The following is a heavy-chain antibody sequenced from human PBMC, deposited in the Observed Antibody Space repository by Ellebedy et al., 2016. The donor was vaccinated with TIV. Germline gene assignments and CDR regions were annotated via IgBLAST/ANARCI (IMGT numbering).Heavy chain of an antibody. CDR3: ARDRMVTSSYDAFDL. CDR2: MYSGGPT. D-gene: IGHD2-21*02. V-gene: IGHV3-53*01. Sequence: PGGSLRLSCAASGFAVNDNYMTWVRQAPGKGLEWVSVMYSGGPTYYAESVKGRFTISRDNSKNTLYLQMSSLRSEDTAVYYCARDRMVTSSYDAFDLWGQGTMVIVSS. CDR1: GFAVNDNY. J-gene: IGHJ3*01.